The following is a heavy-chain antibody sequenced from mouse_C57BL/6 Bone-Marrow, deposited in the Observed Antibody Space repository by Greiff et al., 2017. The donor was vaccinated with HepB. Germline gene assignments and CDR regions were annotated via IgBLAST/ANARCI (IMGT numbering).Heavy chain of an antibody. V-gene: IGHV1-4*01. CDR1: GFTFTSYT. CDR2: INPSSGYT. Sequence: QVQLQQSGADLARPGASVKLSCTASGFTFTSYTLHWVHQRPGQGLEWIGYINPSSGYTKYTQKFKDKATLTADKSYSTVYMQLSSLTSEDSAVYYCARGGNITTVVARKKPWFAYWGQGTLVTVSA. CDR3: ARGGNITTVVARKKPWFAY. D-gene: IGHD1-1*01. J-gene: IGHJ3*01.